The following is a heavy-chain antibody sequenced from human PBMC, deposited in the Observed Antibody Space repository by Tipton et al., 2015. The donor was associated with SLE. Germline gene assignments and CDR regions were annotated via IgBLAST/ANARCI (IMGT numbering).Heavy chain of an antibody. CDR3: ARYSLTNWHLDL. CDR2: IYYSGGT. D-gene: IGHD2-15*01. J-gene: IGHJ2*01. Sequence: TLSLTCTVSGGSMSTYYWSWIRLLPGKGLEWIGYIYYSGGTSYNPSLNSRVTISVDTSRNQFSLKLTSVTAADSAVYYCARYSLTNWHLDLWGRGTLVTVSS. CDR1: GGSMSTYY. V-gene: IGHV4-59*01.